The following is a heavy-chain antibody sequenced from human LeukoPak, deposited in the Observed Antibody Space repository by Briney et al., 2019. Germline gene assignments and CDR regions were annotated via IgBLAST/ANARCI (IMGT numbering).Heavy chain of an antibody. V-gene: IGHV3-21*01. CDR1: GFTFSTYN. J-gene: IGHJ3*02. CDR2: ISSSSNYI. D-gene: IGHD1-26*01. CDR3: ARGVGASAPDAFDI. Sequence: GGSLRLSCAASGFTFSTYNMNWVRQAPGKGLEWVSSISSSSNYIYYADSVKGRFTISRNNAKNSLYLQMNSLRAEDTDVYYCARGVGASAPDAFDIWGQGTMVTVSS.